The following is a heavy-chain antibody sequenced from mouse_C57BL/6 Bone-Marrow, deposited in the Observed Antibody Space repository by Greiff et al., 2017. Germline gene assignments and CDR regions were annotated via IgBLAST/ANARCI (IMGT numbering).Heavy chain of an antibody. V-gene: IGHV14-4*01. Sequence: VQLQPSGAELVRPGASVTLSCTASGFNIKDDYMHWVQQRPEQGLEWLGWIDPENGDTEYASKFQGKATITADTSSNTAYLQLSSLTSEDTAVYYCTPHYYGSSCFDYWGQGTTLTVSS. J-gene: IGHJ2*01. CDR3: TPHYYGSSCFDY. CDR1: GFNIKDDY. D-gene: IGHD1-1*01. CDR2: IDPENGDT.